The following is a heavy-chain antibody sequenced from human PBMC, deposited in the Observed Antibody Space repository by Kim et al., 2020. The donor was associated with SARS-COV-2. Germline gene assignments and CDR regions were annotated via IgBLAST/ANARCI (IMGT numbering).Heavy chain of an antibody. Sequence: SVKVSCKASGGTFSSYAISWVRQAPGQGLEWMGGIIPIFGTANYAQKFQGRVTITADESTSTAYMELSSLRSEDTAVYYCARGTYDILTGYYKAQASRGVDYWGQGTLGTVSS. CDR1: GGTFSSYA. CDR3: ARGTYDILTGYYKAQASRGVDY. V-gene: IGHV1-69*13. D-gene: IGHD3-9*01. J-gene: IGHJ4*02. CDR2: IIPIFGTA.